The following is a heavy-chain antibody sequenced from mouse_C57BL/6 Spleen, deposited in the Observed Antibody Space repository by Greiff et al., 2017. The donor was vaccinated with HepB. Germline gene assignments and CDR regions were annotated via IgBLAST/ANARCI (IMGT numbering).Heavy chain of an antibody. CDR3: ARRAYYYGSSYVLYAMDY. V-gene: IGHV1-59*01. CDR2: IDPSDSYT. Sequence: VQLQQPGAELVRPGTSVKLSCKASGYTFTSYWMHWVKQRPGQGLEWIGVIDPSDSYTNYNQKFKGKATLTVDTSSSTAYMQLSSLTSEDSAVYYCARRAYYYGSSYVLYAMDYWGQGTSVTVSS. J-gene: IGHJ4*01. CDR1: GYTFTSYW. D-gene: IGHD1-1*01.